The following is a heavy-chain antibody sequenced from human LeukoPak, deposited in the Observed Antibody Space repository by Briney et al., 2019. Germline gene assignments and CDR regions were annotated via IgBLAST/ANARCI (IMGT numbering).Heavy chain of an antibody. V-gene: IGHV4-38-2*01. J-gene: IGHJ4*02. CDR1: SYSISISSGYY. CDR2: ISHIGTT. CDR3: ARHRDTAMLHDY. D-gene: IGHD5-18*01. Sequence: PSETLSLTCAVSSYSISISSGYYWDWIRQPPGKGLEWIGTISHIGTTYYNPPLKSRVTISVDTSKDQFSLKLSSVTAADTAVYYCARHRDTAMLHDYWGQGTLVTVSS.